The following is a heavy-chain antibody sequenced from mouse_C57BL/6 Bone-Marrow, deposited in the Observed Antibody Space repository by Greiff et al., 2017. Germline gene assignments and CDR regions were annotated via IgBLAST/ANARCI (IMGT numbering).Heavy chain of an antibody. CDR2: IWTGGGT. CDR3: ARKGPGSSRYYFDY. V-gene: IGHV2-9-1*01. D-gene: IGHD1-1*01. CDR1: GFSLTSYA. J-gene: IGHJ2*01. Sequence: VQLQESGPGLVAPSQSLSITCTVSGFSLTSYAISWVRQPPGKGLEWLGVIWTGGGTNYNSALKSRLSLSKDNSKSQVFLKMNSLQTDDTARYYCARKGPGSSRYYFDYWGQGTTLTVSS.